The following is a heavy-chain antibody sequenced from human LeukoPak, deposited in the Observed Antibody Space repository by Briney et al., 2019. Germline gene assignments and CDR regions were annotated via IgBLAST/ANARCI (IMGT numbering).Heavy chain of an antibody. CDR3: ARNPKYCSSTSGPFVRFDY. Sequence: ASVKVSCKASGYTFTGYYMHWVQQAPGQGLEWMGWINPNICGTNYAQQLHARVTMNRDTSISTAYMELSRLRSDDTAVYYCARNPKYCSSTSGPFVRFDYWGQGTLVTVSS. CDR1: GYTFTGYY. J-gene: IGHJ4*02. D-gene: IGHD2-2*01. V-gene: IGHV1-2*02. CDR2: INPNICGT.